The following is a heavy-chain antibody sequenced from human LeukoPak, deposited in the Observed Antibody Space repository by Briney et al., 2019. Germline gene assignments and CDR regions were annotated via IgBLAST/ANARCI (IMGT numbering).Heavy chain of an antibody. CDR1: GGSISSGGYY. J-gene: IGHJ4*02. Sequence: SQTLSLTCTVSGGSISSGGYYWSWIRQHPGKGLEWIGYIYYSGSTYYNPSLKSRVTISVDTSKNQFSLKLSSVTAADTAVYYCARRVGGSGELWYWGQGTLVTVSS. CDR2: IYYSGST. V-gene: IGHV4-31*03. D-gene: IGHD3-10*01. CDR3: ARRVGGSGELWY.